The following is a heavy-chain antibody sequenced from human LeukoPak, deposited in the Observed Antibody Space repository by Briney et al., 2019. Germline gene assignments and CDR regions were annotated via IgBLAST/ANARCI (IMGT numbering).Heavy chain of an antibody. CDR3: ARDLVTVTKGFDI. D-gene: IGHD4-17*01. J-gene: IGHJ3*02. Sequence: SETLSLTCAVSADSFSSHYWTWIRQSPGKGLGWIGYISYIGSTNYNPSLKSRVTISIDTSKNQFSLKLRSVTAADTAVYYCARDLVTVTKGFDIWGQGTMVSVSS. CDR2: ISYIGST. V-gene: IGHV4-59*11. CDR1: ADSFSSHY.